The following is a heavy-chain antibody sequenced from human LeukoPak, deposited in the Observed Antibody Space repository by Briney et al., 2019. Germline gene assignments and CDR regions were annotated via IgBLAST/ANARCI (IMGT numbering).Heavy chain of an antibody. J-gene: IGHJ5*02. V-gene: IGHV1-18*01. D-gene: IGHD2-2*02. CDR1: GYTFTSYG. Sequence: ASVKVSCRASGYTFTSYGISWVRQAPGQGLEWMGWISVYNGNTNYAQKLQGRVTMTTDTSTSTAYMELRSLRSDDTAVYYCARDGCSSTSCYIQNWFDPWGQGTLVTVSS. CDR2: ISVYNGNT. CDR3: ARDGCSSTSCYIQNWFDP.